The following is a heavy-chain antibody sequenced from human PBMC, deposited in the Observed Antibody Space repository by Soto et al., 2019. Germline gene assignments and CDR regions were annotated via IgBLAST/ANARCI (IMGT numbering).Heavy chain of an antibody. V-gene: IGHV1-69*02. Sequence: SVKVSCKASGDTFSRHTISWVRQAPGKGLDWMGRIIPILGIANYAQKFQGRVTITADKSTSTAYMDLSSLRSEDTAVYYRASVPEMGTVTKGYYYYMDVWGKGTTVTVSS. CDR2: IIPILGIA. J-gene: IGHJ6*03. D-gene: IGHD4-17*01. CDR1: GDTFSRHT. CDR3: ASVPEMGTVTKGYYYYMDV.